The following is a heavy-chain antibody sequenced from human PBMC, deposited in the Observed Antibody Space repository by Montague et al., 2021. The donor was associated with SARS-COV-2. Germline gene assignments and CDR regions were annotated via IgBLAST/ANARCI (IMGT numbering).Heavy chain of an antibody. V-gene: IGHV4-59*01. CDR2: IYYSGST. Sequence: SETLSLTCTVSGGSISSYYRSWIRQPPGKGLEWIGYIYYSGSTNYNPSLKSRVTISVDTSKNQFSLKLSSVTAADTAVYYCARDQGRWLQPGVYFDYWGQGTLVTVSS. CDR3: ARDQGRWLQPGVYFDY. CDR1: GGSISSYY. D-gene: IGHD5-24*01. J-gene: IGHJ4*02.